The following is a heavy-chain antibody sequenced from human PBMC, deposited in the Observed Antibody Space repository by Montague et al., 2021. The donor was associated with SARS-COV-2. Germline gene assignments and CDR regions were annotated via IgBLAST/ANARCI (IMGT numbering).Heavy chain of an antibody. CDR3: ASPTYYYDSSGSDAFDI. Sequence: SETRSLNCTVSGASISSRSYYWGWIRQPPGKGREWIGFMYYSGSTYYNPTLKSRVTISVDTSKNQFSLKLNSVTAADTAVYYCASPTYYYDSSGSDAFDIWGQGTMVTVSS. V-gene: IGHV4-39*01. J-gene: IGHJ3*02. D-gene: IGHD3-22*01. CDR1: GASISSRSYY. CDR2: MYYSGST.